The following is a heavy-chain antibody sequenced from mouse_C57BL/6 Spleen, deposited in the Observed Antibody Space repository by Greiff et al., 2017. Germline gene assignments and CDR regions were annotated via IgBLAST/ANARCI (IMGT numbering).Heavy chain of an antibody. Sequence: VQLKEPGPELVKPGASVKISCKASGYTFTDYNMDWVKQSPGQSLEWIGDINPNNGGTIYNQKFKGKATLTVDKSSSTAYMELRSLTSEDSAVYYCSKGKLGLDYWGQGTTLTVSS. V-gene: IGHV1-18*01. CDR1: GYTFTDYN. D-gene: IGHD4-1*01. CDR3: SKGKLGLDY. CDR2: INPNNGGT. J-gene: IGHJ4*01.